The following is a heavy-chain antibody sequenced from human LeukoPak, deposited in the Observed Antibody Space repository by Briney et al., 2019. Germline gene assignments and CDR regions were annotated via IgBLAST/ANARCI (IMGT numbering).Heavy chain of an antibody. CDR1: GFNVRSNY. V-gene: IGHV3-53*01. CDR2: IYTNENT. D-gene: IGHD3-10*01. J-gene: IGHJ6*03. CDR3: ARDRDYYYYMDV. Sequence: GGSLRLSCAASGFNVRSNYMTWVRQAPGKGLEWVSVIYTNENTYYADSVKGRFTISRDNAKNSLYLQMNSLRAEDTAVYYCARDRDYYYYMDVWGKGTTVTISS.